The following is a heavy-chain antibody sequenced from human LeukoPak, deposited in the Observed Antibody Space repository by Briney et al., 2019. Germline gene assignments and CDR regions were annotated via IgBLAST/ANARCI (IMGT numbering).Heavy chain of an antibody. CDR2: INPNSGGT. Sequence: ASVKVSCKASGYTFTGYYMHWVRQAPGQGLEWMGWINPNSGGTNYAQKFQGRVTMTRDTSISTAYMELSRLRSDDTAVYYCARALVISSGYSYGFNYYYGMDVWGQGTTVTVSS. V-gene: IGHV1-2*02. J-gene: IGHJ6*02. D-gene: IGHD5-18*01. CDR3: ARALVISSGYSYGFNYYYGMDV. CDR1: GYTFTGYY.